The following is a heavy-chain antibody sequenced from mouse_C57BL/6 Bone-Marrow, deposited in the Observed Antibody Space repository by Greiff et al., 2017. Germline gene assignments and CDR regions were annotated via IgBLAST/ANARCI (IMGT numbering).Heavy chain of an antibody. CDR2: ISSGGSYT. CDR1: GFTFSSYG. V-gene: IGHV5-6*01. CDR3: ARHGISTMVTTRGFAY. J-gene: IGHJ3*01. D-gene: IGHD2-2*01. Sequence: EVQVVESGGDLVKPGGSLKLSCAASGFTFSSYGMSWVRQTPDKRLEWVATISSGGSYTYYPESVKGRFTISRDNAKNTLYLQMSSLKSEDTAMYYCARHGISTMVTTRGFAYWGQGTLVTVSA.